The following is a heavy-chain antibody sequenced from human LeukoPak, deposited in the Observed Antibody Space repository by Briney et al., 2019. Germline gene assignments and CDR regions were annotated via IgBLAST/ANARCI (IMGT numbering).Heavy chain of an antibody. CDR2: ISSDGSGT. V-gene: IGHV3-30*04. CDR1: GFTFSPYP. D-gene: IGHD3-10*01. J-gene: IGHJ4*02. Sequence: AGRSLRLSCTASGFTFSPYPMHWVRQAPGKGLEWVAVISSDGSGTSYADSVRGRFTFSRDNAKNMLYLQMNNLRAEDTAVYYCAKDLRGAINYWGQGTLVTVSS. CDR3: AKDLRGAINY.